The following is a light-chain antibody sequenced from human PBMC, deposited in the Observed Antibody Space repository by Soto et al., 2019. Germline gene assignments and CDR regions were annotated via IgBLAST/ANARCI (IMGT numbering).Light chain of an antibody. CDR1: SGHSHYA. Sequence: QSVLTQSPSASASLGASVKLTCTLSSGHSHYAIAWHQQQPEKGPRYLMNLNSDGSHTKGDEIPDRFSGSSSGAERYLTISSLQSGDEADYYCQTWGTGIQVFGGGTKLTVL. CDR2: LNSDGSH. V-gene: IGLV4-69*01. J-gene: IGLJ3*02. CDR3: QTWGTGIQV.